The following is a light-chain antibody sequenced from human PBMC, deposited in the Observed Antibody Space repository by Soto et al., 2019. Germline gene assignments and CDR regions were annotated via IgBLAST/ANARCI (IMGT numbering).Light chain of an antibody. Sequence: EIVLTQSPGTLSLSPGERATLSCRASQSVSSYLAWYQQKPGQAPRLLIYGASSSATGIPDRFGGSRSGTDFTLTISRLEPEDFAVYYGQQYGRPSRTFGQGTMVEIK. CDR2: GAS. V-gene: IGKV3-20*01. CDR1: QSVSSY. CDR3: QQYGRPSRT. J-gene: IGKJ1*01.